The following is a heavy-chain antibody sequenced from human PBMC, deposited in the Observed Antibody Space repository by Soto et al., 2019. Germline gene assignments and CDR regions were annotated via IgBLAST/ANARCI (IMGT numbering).Heavy chain of an antibody. Sequence: QVQLQQWGAGLLKPSETLSLTCAVFGGSVNSGNYYWSWIRQPPGKGLEWIVEMSHSGGTHFNPSLKSRVTISVDTSKNQCSLKMSSVTAADTALYYCARVERGTATTVVDAFDIWGPGTMVTVSS. D-gene: IGHD1-1*01. J-gene: IGHJ3*02. CDR3: ARVERGTATTVVDAFDI. CDR1: GGSVNSGNYY. CDR2: MSHSGGT. V-gene: IGHV4-34*01.